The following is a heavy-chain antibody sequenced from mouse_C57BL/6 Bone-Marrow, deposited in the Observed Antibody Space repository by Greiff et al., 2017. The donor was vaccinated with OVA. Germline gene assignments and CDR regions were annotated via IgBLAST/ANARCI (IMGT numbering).Heavy chain of an antibody. CDR3: ARMRAYGYDDDY. Sequence: EVQLQQSGPELVKPGASVKISCKASGYTFTDYYMNWVKQSHGKSLEWIGDINPNNGGTSYNQKFKGKATLTVDKSSSTAYMELRSLTSEDSAVYYCARMRAYGYDDDYWGQGTTLTVSS. D-gene: IGHD2-2*01. V-gene: IGHV1-26*01. CDR2: INPNNGGT. J-gene: IGHJ2*01. CDR1: GYTFTDYY.